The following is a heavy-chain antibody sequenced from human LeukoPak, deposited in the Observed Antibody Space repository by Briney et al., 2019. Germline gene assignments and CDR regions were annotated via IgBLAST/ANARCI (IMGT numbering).Heavy chain of an antibody. CDR2: ISGSGGST. CDR1: GFTFSTYA. Sequence: GGSLRLSCAASGFTFSTYAMSWVRQAPGKGLGWVSAISGSGGSTFYADSVKGRFTISRDTSKNTLYLQMNSLRAEDTAVYYCAKEDPKYYYYGMDVWGQGTTVTVSS. V-gene: IGHV3-23*01. CDR3: AKEDPKYYYYGMDV. J-gene: IGHJ6*02.